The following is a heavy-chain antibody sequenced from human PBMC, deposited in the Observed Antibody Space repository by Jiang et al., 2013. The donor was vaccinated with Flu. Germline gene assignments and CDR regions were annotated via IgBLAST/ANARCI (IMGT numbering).Heavy chain of an antibody. J-gene: IGHJ3*02. D-gene: IGHD3-22*01. CDR1: GGSFSGYY. V-gene: IGHV4-34*01. CDR2: INHSGST. Sequence: LLKPSETLSLTCAVYGGSFSGYYWSWIRQPPGKGLEWIGEINHSGSTNYNPSLKSRVTISVDTSKNQFSLKLSSVTAADTAVYYCARRVLRTHYYDSSGYLRAFDIWGQGTMVTVSS. CDR3: ARRVLRTHYYDSSGYLRAFDI.